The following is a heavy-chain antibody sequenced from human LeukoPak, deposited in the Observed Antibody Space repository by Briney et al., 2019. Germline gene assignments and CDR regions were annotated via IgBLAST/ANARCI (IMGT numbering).Heavy chain of an antibody. V-gene: IGHV1-69*06. CDR1: GGTFSSYA. D-gene: IGHD6-19*01. J-gene: IGHJ5*02. CDR2: IIPIFGTA. Sequence: ASVKVSCKASGGTFSSYAISWVRQAPRQGLEWMGGIIPIFGTANYAQKFQGRVTITADKSTSTAYMELSSLRSEDTAVYYCARGEIAVAGTLGWFDPWGQGTLVTASS. CDR3: ARGEIAVAGTLGWFDP.